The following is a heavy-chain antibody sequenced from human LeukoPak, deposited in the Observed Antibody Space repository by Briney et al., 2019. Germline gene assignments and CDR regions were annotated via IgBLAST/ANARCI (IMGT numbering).Heavy chain of an antibody. CDR1: GYRFTSYW. J-gene: IGHJ4*02. D-gene: IGHD6-19*01. V-gene: IGHV5-51*01. CDR3: ARQKGDSSGWYFDY. CDR2: IYPGDSDT. Sequence: GESLEISCQGSGYRFTSYWIGWVRQMPGKGLEWMGIIYPGDSDTRYSPSFQGQVTISADKSVSTAYLQWSRLKASDTAMYYCARQKGDSSGWYFDYWGQGTLVTVSS.